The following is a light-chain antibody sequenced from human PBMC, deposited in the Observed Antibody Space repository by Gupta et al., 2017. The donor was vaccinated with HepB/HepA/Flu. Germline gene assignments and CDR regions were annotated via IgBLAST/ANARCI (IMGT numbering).Light chain of an antibody. Sequence: EIVMTQSPATLSVSPGERATLSCRTSQSVSNNLAWYQQKPGQAPRLLIYGASTRTTGIPARFSGGGSGTQFTLTISSLQSEDFAVYYCQQDHNCLMTFGRGTPVDIK. CDR1: QSVSNN. J-gene: IGKJ4*01. V-gene: IGKV3-15*01. CDR3: QQDHNCLMT. CDR2: GAS.